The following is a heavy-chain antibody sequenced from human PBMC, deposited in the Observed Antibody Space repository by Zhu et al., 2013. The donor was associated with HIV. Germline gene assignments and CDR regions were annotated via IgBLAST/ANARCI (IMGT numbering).Heavy chain of an antibody. J-gene: IGHJ1*01. CDR1: GYSFTDYY. CDR3: ARSRTLEEAEYFQH. CDR2: VNPNSGAT. V-gene: IGHV1-2*02. D-gene: IGHD1-1*01. Sequence: QVQLVQSGAEVRKPGASVKLSCKTSGYSFTDYYIQWVRQAPGQGLEWVGWVNPNSGATNSLQKFRGRVTMTRDTSISTAYMELTSLKSDDTAVYYCARSRTLEEAEYFQHWGQGTLVIVSS.